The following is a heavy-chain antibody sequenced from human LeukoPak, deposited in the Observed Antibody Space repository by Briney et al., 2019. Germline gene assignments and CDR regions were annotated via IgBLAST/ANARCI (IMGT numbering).Heavy chain of an antibody. CDR2: IIPILGIA. D-gene: IGHD5-24*01. Sequence: SVKVSCKASGGTFTSYTISWVRQAPGQGLEWRGRIIPILGIANYQQKFQGRVTITADKSTCTAYMELSSLRSEDTAVYYCARDPGDGYNLDYWGQGTLVTVSS. CDR1: GGTFTSYT. CDR3: ARDPGDGYNLDY. V-gene: IGHV1-69*04. J-gene: IGHJ4*02.